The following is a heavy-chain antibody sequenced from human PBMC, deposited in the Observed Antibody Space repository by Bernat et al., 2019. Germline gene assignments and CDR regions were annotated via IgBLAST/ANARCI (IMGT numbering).Heavy chain of an antibody. Sequence: QVHLVESGGGVVQPGRSLRLSCAASGFTFSASGMDWVRQAPGKGLEWVSLISYDGNNKNYADSVKGRFTISRDNSKNTVYLQMDNLRAEDSAIYYCARHGSEWSRDHWGLGTLVTVSS. CDR1: GFTFSASG. J-gene: IGHJ4*02. V-gene: IGHV3-33*01. CDR2: ISYDGNNK. D-gene: IGHD3-3*01. CDR3: ARHGSEWSRDH.